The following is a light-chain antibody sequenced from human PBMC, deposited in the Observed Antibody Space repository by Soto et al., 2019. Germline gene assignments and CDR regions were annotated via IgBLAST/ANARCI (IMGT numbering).Light chain of an antibody. CDR1: QSFSIY. CDR2: DIF. Sequence: IVLTQSPATLSFSPWERATLSWRASQSFSIYLAWYQQKPGQAPRLFIYDIFTRATGVPTRISGSGSGTEFTLTISSLQSEDFAVYYCQQYNSWPLTFGGGTKVDIK. J-gene: IGKJ4*01. V-gene: IGKV3D-15*01. CDR3: QQYNSWPLT.